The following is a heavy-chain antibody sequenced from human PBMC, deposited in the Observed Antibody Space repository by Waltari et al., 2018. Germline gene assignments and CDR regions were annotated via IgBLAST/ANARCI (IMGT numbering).Heavy chain of an antibody. CDR2: IPYGGTA. J-gene: IGHJ4*02. CDR1: GDYISSTYFR. CDR3: ASPPPTGGSSFDY. Sequence: QLQLQESGPGLVKPSETLSLTCTVSGDYISSTYFRWGWIRRPPGKGLEWIGHIPYGGTAYYNPSLKGRATISVDTSGRHLSLKLTSVTAADTAVYYCASPPPTGGSSFDYWGQGTQVTVSS. V-gene: IGHV4-39*07. D-gene: IGHD3-16*01.